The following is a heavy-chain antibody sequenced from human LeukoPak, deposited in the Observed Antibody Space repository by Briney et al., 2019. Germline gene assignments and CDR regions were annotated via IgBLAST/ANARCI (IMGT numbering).Heavy chain of an antibody. V-gene: IGHV4-59*12. D-gene: IGHD1-26*01. J-gene: IGHJ3*02. Sequence: SETLSLTCTVSGGSISSYYWSWIRQPPGQGLEWIGYIYYSGSTNYNPSLKSRVTISVDTSKNQFSLKLSSVTAADTAVYYCARDSGERGFDAFDIWGQGTMVTVSS. CDR1: GGSISSYY. CDR3: ARDSGERGFDAFDI. CDR2: IYYSGST.